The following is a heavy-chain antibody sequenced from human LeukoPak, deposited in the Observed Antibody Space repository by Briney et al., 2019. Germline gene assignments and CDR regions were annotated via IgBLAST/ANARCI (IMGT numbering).Heavy chain of an antibody. CDR3: ACSSSWYFDY. D-gene: IGHD6-13*01. V-gene: IGHV4-39*07. CDR1: GGSISSSSYY. Sequence: SETLSLTCTVSGGSISSSSYYWSWIRQPPGKGLEWIGEINHSGSTNYNPSLKSRVTISVDTSKNQFSLKLSSVTAADTAVYYCACSSSWYFDYWGQGTLVTVSS. J-gene: IGHJ4*02. CDR2: INHSGST.